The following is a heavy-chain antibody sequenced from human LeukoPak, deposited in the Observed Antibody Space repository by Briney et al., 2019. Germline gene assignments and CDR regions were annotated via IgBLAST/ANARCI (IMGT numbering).Heavy chain of an antibody. CDR2: IKSKTDGGTT. Sequence: GGSLRLSCAASGFTFSNAWMSWVRQAPGKGLEWVGRIKSKTDGGTTDYAAPVKGRFTISRDGSQNTAYLQMNSLKTEDTAVYYCTRRNRDDSSGYYDWGQGTLVTVSS. CDR1: GFTFSNAW. D-gene: IGHD3-22*01. J-gene: IGHJ4*02. V-gene: IGHV3-15*01. CDR3: TRRNRDDSSGYYD.